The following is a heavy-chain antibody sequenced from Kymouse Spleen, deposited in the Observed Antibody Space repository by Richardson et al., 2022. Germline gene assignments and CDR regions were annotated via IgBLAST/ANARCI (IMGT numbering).Heavy chain of an antibody. CDR3: TRHLNWQGDY. J-gene: IGHJ4*02. V-gene: IGHV3-73*02. D-gene: IGHD1-1*01,IGHD1-20*01,IGHD1-7*01. CDR2: IRSKANSYAT. Sequence: EVQLVESGGGLVQPGGSLKLSCAASGFTFSGSAMHWVRQASGKGLEWVGRIRSKANSYATAYAASVKGRFTISRDDSKNTAYLQMNSLKTEDTAVYYCTRHLNWQGDYWGQGTLVTVSS. CDR1: GFTFSGSA.